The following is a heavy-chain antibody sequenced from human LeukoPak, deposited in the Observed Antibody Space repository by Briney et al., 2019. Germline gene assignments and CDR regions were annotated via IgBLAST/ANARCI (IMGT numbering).Heavy chain of an antibody. D-gene: IGHD4-17*01. CDR2: IRSKAYGGTT. Sequence: PGGSLRLSCTASGFTFGDYAMSWFRRAPGKGLEWVGFIRSKAYGGTTEYAASVKSRFAISRDDSKSIAYLQMSSLKMGDTAVYYCTRYDYGSYAFDYWGQGTLVTVSS. J-gene: IGHJ4*02. CDR1: GFTFGDYA. V-gene: IGHV3-49*03. CDR3: TRYDYGSYAFDY.